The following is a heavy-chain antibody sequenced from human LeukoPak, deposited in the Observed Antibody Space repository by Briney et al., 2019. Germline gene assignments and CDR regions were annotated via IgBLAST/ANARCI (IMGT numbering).Heavy chain of an antibody. CDR2: ITSSGTYI. Sequence: GGSLRLSCAASGFTFSNYNMNWVRQAPGKAMDWVSSITSSGTYIFYADSVKGRFTISRDNAKNSLYLQMDSLGPEDTAVYYCARDPYSGNYGDDYYYYMDVWGKGTTVTISS. CDR1: GFTFSNYN. J-gene: IGHJ6*03. V-gene: IGHV3-21*01. D-gene: IGHD1-26*01. CDR3: ARDPYSGNYGDDYYYYMDV.